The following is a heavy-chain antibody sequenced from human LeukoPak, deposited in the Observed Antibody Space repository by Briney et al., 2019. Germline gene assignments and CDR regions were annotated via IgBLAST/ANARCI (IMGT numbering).Heavy chain of an antibody. CDR3: AKVRYQLLIDY. J-gene: IGHJ4*02. CDR2: IRYHGSDK. V-gene: IGHV3-30*02. D-gene: IGHD2-2*01. Sequence: GGSLRLSCAASAFTFRSYGMHWVRQAPGKGLEWVAFIRYHGSDKYYADSVKGRFTISRDNSKNTLYLQMNSLRADDTAVYYCAKVRYQLLIDYWGQGTLVIVSS. CDR1: AFTFRSYG.